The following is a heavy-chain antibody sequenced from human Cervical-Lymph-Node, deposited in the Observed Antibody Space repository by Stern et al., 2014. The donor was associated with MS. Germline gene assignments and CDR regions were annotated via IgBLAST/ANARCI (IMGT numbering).Heavy chain of an antibody. D-gene: IGHD6-13*01. Sequence: QVQLQESGPGLVKPSETLSLTCTVSGGSISSSSYYWGWIRQPPGKGLEWIGSIYYSGSTYYNPSLKSRVTISVDTSKHQFSLKLSSVTAADTAVYYCASYSSSWYFDYWGQGTLVTVSS. V-gene: IGHV4-39*01. CDR2: IYYSGST. CDR1: GGSISSSSYY. J-gene: IGHJ4*02. CDR3: ASYSSSWYFDY.